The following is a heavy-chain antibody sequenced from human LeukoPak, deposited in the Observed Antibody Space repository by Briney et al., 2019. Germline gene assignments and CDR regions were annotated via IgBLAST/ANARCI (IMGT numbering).Heavy chain of an antibody. V-gene: IGHV3-49*04. J-gene: IGHJ6*02. Sequence: PGGSLRLSCTASGFNFDAYAMSWVRQAPGKGLEWVGYVRSNTYGGTAEYAASVKGRFIISRDDSKRIAYLQINSLGTEDTAVYYCTREATSHHGMDVWGQGTTVTVSS. CDR3: TREATSHHGMDV. CDR1: GFNFDAYA. CDR2: VRSNTYGGTA.